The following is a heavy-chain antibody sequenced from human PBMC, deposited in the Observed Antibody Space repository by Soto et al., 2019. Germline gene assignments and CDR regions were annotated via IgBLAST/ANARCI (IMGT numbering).Heavy chain of an antibody. D-gene: IGHD3-3*02. CDR3: ARDIHFWSGYNPAGSAFDI. Sequence: GGSLRLSCAASGFTFSSYSMNWVRQAPGKGLEWVSYISSSSSTIYYADSVKGRFTISRDNAKNPLYLQMNSLRAEDTAVYYCARDIHFWSGYNPAGSAFDIWGQGTMVTVSS. CDR2: ISSSSSTI. V-gene: IGHV3-48*01. CDR1: GFTFSSYS. J-gene: IGHJ3*02.